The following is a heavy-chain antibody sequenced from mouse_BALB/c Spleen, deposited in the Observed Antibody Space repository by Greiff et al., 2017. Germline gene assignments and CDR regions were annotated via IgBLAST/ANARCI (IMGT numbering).Heavy chain of an antibody. CDR3: ARDDYAMDY. Sequence: QVQLQQSGPGLVAPSQSLSITCTVSGFSLTSYGVHWVRQPPGKGLEWLGMIWGDGSTDYNSALKSRLSISKDNSKSQVFLKMNSLQTDDTARYYCARDDYAMDYWGQGTSVTVSS. CDR2: IWGDGST. V-gene: IGHV2-6-7*01. J-gene: IGHJ4*01. CDR1: GFSLTSYG.